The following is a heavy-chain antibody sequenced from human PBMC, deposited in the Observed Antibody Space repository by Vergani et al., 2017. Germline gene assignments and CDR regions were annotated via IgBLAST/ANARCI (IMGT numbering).Heavy chain of an antibody. CDR3: ARPEYYYDSSGAEVGY. CDR2: IYPGDSDT. CDR1: GYSFTSYW. Sequence: EVQLVQSGAEVKKPGESLWISCKGSGYSFTSYWIGWVRQMPGKGLEWMGIIYPGDSDTRYSPSFQGQVTISADKSISTAYLQWSSLKASDTAMYYCARPEYYYDSSGAEVGYWGQGTLVTVSS. J-gene: IGHJ4*02. D-gene: IGHD3-22*01. V-gene: IGHV5-51*01.